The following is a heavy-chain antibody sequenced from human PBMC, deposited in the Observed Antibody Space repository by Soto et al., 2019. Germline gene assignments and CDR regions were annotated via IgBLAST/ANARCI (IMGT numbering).Heavy chain of an antibody. CDR1: GFTFSDYY. V-gene: IGHV3-11*01. CDR3: ARGKAARLTLYYYYYGMDV. CDR2: ISSSGSTI. D-gene: IGHD6-6*01. J-gene: IGHJ6*02. Sequence: QVQLVESGGGLVKPGGSLRLSCAASGFTFSDYYMSWIRQAPGKGLEWVSYISSSGSTIYYADSVKGRFSISRDNAKNSLYRHMNSLRAEDTAVYYCARGKAARLTLYYYYYGMDVWGQGTTVTVSS.